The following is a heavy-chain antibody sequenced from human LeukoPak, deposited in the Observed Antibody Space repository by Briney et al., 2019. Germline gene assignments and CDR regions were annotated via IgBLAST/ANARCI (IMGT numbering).Heavy chain of an antibody. CDR2: TYYRSKWYN. CDR1: GDSVSSNSAA. V-gene: IGHV6-1*01. CDR3: AREGGYCSGGSCYSYYYYYYYMDV. D-gene: IGHD2-15*01. J-gene: IGHJ6*03. Sequence: SQTLSLTCAISGDSVSSNSAAWNWIRQSPSRGLEWLGRTYYRSKWYNDYAVSVKSRITINPDTSKNQFSLQLNSVTPEDTAVYYCAREGGYCSGGSCYSYYYYYYYMDVWGNGTTVTVSS.